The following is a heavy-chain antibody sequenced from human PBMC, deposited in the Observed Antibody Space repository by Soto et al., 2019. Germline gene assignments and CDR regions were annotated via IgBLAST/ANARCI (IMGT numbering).Heavy chain of an antibody. CDR2: IHHSGRT. CDR3: AGGGDWQFDY. CDR1: GDSISNDKW. V-gene: IGHV4-4*02. Sequence: QVQLQESGPGLVKPSGTLSLTCAVSGDSISNDKWWSWVRQPPGKGLEWIGEIHHSGRTNYNPSLKSRVTILVEKSKNQVSLELSSMTAADTAVYYCAGGGDWQFDYWGQGTLVTVSS. J-gene: IGHJ4*02. D-gene: IGHD2-21*02.